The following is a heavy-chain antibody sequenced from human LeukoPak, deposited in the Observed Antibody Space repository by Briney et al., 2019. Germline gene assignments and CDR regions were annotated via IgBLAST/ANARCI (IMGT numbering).Heavy chain of an antibody. CDR1: GFTFSSYA. CDR2: ISGSGGST. CDR3: RGLAVAYLDS. J-gene: IGHJ4*02. V-gene: IGHV3-23*01. Sequence: PGGSLRLSCAASGFTFSSYAMSWVRQAPGKGLEWVSAISGSGGSTYYADSVKGRFTISRDDARDSLYLEMNSLRVEDTAVYCARGLAVAYLDSRGQGALVTVSS. D-gene: IGHD6-19*01.